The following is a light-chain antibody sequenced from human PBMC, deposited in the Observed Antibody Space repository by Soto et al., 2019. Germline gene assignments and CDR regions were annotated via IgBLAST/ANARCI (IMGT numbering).Light chain of an antibody. CDR2: AAS. V-gene: IGKV1-6*01. J-gene: IGKJ1*01. CDR3: LQDYNYPRT. CDR1: PGIRND. Sequence: AILLTQSPSSLSASVGDRVTITCRASPGIRNDLGWYQQKPGKAPKLLIYAASSFQSGVPSRFSGSGSGTDFTLTISSLQPEDFATYYCLQDYNYPRTFGQGTKV.